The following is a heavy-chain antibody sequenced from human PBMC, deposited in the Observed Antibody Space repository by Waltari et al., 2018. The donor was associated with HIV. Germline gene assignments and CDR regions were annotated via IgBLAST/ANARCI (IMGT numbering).Heavy chain of an antibody. CDR1: GGSVINSDYY. Sequence: QLQLQQSGPGLVKPSETISLTCTVYGGSVINSDYYEDFIRHYTGKGLEWIGNIYYTGTTFYNPSLKSRVTMCAELSKNNFSLRLRPGTAADKAIYYCAGRPRMAGFYLYYGMDVWGQGTTVTVSS. CDR3: AGRPRMAGFYLYYGMDV. J-gene: IGHJ6*02. D-gene: IGHD2-8*01. V-gene: IGHV4-39*01. CDR2: IYYTGTT.